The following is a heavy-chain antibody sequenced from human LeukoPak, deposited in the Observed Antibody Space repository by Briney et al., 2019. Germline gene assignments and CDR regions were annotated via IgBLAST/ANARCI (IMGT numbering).Heavy chain of an antibody. D-gene: IGHD3-22*01. V-gene: IGHV3-7*01. Sequence: GGSLRLSCAASGFTFSGYWLSWVRQAPGKGLEWVANIKQEGGERYYVDAVKRRFSISRDNAKNSLYLQVNSLRAEDTAVYYCARSYYYDSSGYFFDYWGQGTLVTVSS. CDR3: ARSYYYDSSGYFFDY. CDR2: IKQEGGER. CDR1: GFTFSGYW. J-gene: IGHJ4*02.